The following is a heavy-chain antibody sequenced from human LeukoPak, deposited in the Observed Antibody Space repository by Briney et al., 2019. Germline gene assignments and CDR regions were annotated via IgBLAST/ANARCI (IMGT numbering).Heavy chain of an antibody. J-gene: IGHJ3*02. V-gene: IGHV6-1*01. CDR2: TYYRSKWYN. Sequence: SQTLSLTCAISGDSVSSNSAAWNWIRQSPPRGLEWLGRTYYRSKWYNDYAGSVKSRVTINPDTSKNQFSLQLNSMTPEDTAIYYCASVQRDAFDIWGQGTMVTDSS. CDR1: GDSVSSNSAA. CDR3: ASVQRDAFDI.